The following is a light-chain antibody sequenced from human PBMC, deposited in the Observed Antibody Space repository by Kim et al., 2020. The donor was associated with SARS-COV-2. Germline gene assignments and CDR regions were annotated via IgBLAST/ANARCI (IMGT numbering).Light chain of an antibody. CDR3: GTWDSSLRVV. J-gene: IGLJ2*01. CDR1: GSNIGNTY. CDR2: DNN. Sequence: PGQKVTVSCSGSGSNIGNTYVSWYQQLPGTAPKLLIYDNNKRPSGIPDRFSGSKSGTSATLGITGLQTGDEADYYCGTWDSSLRVVFGGGTQLTVL. V-gene: IGLV1-51*01.